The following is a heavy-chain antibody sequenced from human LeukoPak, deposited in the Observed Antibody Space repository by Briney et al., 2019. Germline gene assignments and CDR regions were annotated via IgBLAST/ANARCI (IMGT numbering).Heavy chain of an antibody. CDR2: IKHDGSEK. J-gene: IGHJ4*02. CDR3: ATLEY. V-gene: IGHV3-7*01. Sequence: PGGSLRLSCAASGITFSSHWMTWVRQAPGKGLEWVANIKHDGSEKNYVDSVKGRFTISRDNAKNSLYLQMNSLRAEDTAVYYCATLEYWGRGTLVTVSS. D-gene: IGHD6-6*01. CDR1: GITFSSHW.